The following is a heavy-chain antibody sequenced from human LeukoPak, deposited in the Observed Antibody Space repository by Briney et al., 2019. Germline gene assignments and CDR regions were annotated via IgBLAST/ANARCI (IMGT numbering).Heavy chain of an antibody. V-gene: IGHV1-46*01. J-gene: IGHJ5*02. CDR1: GYTFTSYY. CDR2: INPSCGST. D-gene: IGHD6-19*01. CDR3: ARDIAVAGTSTYWFDP. Sequence: ASVKVSCKASGYTFTSYYMHWVRQAPGQGLEWMGIINPSCGSTSYAQKFQGRVTMTRDMSTSTVYMELSSLRSEDTAVYYCARDIAVAGTSTYWFDPWGQGTLVTVSS.